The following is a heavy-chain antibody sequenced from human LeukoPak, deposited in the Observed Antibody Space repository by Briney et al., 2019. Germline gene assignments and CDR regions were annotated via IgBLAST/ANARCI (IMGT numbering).Heavy chain of an antibody. CDR3: ARYGSGSKYRDPFDS. CDR1: GFNFDEYA. V-gene: IGHV3-20*04. Sequence: GGSLRLSCVASGFNFDEYAMNWVRQAPGKGLEWISCIYRDSSVIHYADSVRGRFTVSRDNDKNSMYLQMNSLRADGTAVYFCARYGSGSKYRDPFDSWGQGTLVTVSS. CDR2: IYRDSSVI. D-gene: IGHD3-10*01. J-gene: IGHJ4*02.